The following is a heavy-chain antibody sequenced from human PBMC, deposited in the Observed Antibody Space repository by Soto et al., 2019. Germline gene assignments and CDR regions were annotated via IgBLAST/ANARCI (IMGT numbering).Heavy chain of an antibody. V-gene: IGHV3-23*01. CDR3: ARDLRSASGWYAPGY. Sequence: EVQLLESGGGLVQTGGSLRLSCATSGFIFTNNAMLWVRQAPGKGLEWVSSISGISGTTYYADSVKGRFTISRDISKSTVYLQMNSLRAEDTAVYYCARDLRSASGWYAPGYWGQGTLVTVSS. CDR1: GFIFTNNA. CDR2: ISGISGTT. D-gene: IGHD6-19*01. J-gene: IGHJ4*02.